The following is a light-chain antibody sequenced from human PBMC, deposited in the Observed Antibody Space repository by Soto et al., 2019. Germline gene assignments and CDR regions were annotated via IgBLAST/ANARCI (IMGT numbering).Light chain of an antibody. J-gene: IGLJ2*01. CDR2: RNS. V-gene: IGLV1-40*01. Sequence: QSVLTQPPSVSGAPGQRVTISCTGSRSNIGAGYTVHWYQQLPGTAPKLLIYRNSNRPSGVPDRFSGSKSGTSASLAITGLQAEDEADYYCQSYDSSLRGSVFGGGTKVTVL. CDR3: QSYDSSLRGSV. CDR1: RSNIGAGYT.